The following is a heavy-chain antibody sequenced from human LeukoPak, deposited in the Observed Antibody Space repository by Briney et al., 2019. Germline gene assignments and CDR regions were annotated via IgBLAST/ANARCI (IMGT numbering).Heavy chain of an antibody. CDR2: IYHSGST. D-gene: IGHD1-26*01. J-gene: IGHJ4*02. V-gene: IGHV4-38-2*02. CDR3: ARAGAVIDY. Sequence: PSETLSLTCTVSGYSISSGYFWGWIRQPPGKGLEWIGSIYHSGSTYYNPSLKSRVTISVDTSKNQFSLKLSSVTAADTAVYYCARAGAVIDYWGQGTLVTVSS. CDR1: GYSISSGYF.